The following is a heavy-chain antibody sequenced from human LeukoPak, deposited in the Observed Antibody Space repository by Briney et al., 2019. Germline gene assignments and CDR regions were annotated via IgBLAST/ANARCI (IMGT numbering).Heavy chain of an antibody. V-gene: IGHV1-8*02. J-gene: IGHJ4*02. CDR3: ARLPKYSRPLDY. D-gene: IGHD6-6*01. CDR2: MNPNSGNT. Sequence: ASVKVSCKASVYTFSSYDINWGRQATGQGLEWRGWMNPNSGNTAYAQKFQGRVTMSRDTSISTAYMELSSLRSEDTAVYYCARLPKYSRPLDYWGQGTLVTVSS. CDR1: VYTFSSYD.